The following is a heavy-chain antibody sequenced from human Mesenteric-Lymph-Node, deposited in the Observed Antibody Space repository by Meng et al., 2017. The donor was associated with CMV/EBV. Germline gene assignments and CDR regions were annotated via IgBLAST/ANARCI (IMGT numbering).Heavy chain of an antibody. J-gene: IGHJ1*01. CDR1: GGTFSNYA. CDR3: ARGEVTYCSSTSCYTGYFQH. V-gene: IGHV1-46*01. Sequence: ASVKVSCKASGGTFSNYAITWVRQAPGQGLEWMGMINPLVGNTRYAQKFQGTVTMTRDTSTSTVYMELSSLRSDDTAVYYCARGEVTYCSSTSCYTGYFQHWGQGTLVTVSS. D-gene: IGHD2-2*02. CDR2: INPLVGNT.